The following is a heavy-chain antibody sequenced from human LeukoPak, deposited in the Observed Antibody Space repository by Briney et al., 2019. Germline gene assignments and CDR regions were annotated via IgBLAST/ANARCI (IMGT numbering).Heavy chain of an antibody. CDR3: VKDQRPAGGYGFFDH. CDR2: ISGSGDNT. J-gene: IGHJ4*02. V-gene: IGHV3-23*01. CDR1: GFTFSSSG. Sequence: PGGSLRLSCAASGFTFSSSGMTWVRQVPGKGLEWVASISGSGDNTYYTDSAKGRFTVSRDNSKNTLYLQMNSLRAEDTAVYRCVKDQRPAGGYGFFDHWGQGALVTVSA. D-gene: IGHD3-10*01.